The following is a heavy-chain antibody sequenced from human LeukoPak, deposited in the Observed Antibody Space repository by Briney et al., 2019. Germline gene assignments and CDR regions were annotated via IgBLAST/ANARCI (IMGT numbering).Heavy chain of an antibody. J-gene: IGHJ3*02. CDR3: ARERVVVVHDAFDI. CDR1: GGTFSSYA. CDR2: INPNSGGT. V-gene: IGHV1-2*06. D-gene: IGHD2-21*01. Sequence: ASVKVSCKASGGTFSSYAISWVRQAPGQGLEWMGRINPNSGGTNYAQKFQGRFTMTRDTSISTAYMELSRLRADDTAVYYCARERVVVVHDAFDIWGQGTMVTVSS.